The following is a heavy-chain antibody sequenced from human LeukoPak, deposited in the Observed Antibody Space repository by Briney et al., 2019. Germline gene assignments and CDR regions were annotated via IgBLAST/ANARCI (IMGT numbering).Heavy chain of an antibody. D-gene: IGHD6-13*01. CDR2: IYYRGNT. Sequence: SETLSLTCTVSGGSISSSYWSWIRRPPGKGLEWIGYIYYRGNTNYDPSLKSRVTISIDTPNNQFSLKLSSVTAADTAVYYCATGVHGIAAAGDYYFDYWGQGTLVTVSS. CDR3: ATGVHGIAAAGDYYFDY. V-gene: IGHV4-59*01. CDR1: GGSISSSY. J-gene: IGHJ4*02.